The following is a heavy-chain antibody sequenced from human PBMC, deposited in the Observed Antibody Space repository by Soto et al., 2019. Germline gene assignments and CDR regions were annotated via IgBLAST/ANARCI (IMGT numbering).Heavy chain of an antibody. D-gene: IGHD3-22*01. CDR2: ISSYNGNT. CDR1: GYTFTNYG. V-gene: IGHV1-18*01. J-gene: IGHJ5*02. CDR3: ARDQGYYDSSGYYPKNKINWFDP. Sequence: ASVKVSCKASGYTFTNYGISWVRQAPGQGLEWMGWISSYNGNTNSAQKLQGRVTMTTDTSTITAYMEMRSLRSDDTAVYYCARDQGYYDSSGYYPKNKINWFDPWGQGTLVTVSS.